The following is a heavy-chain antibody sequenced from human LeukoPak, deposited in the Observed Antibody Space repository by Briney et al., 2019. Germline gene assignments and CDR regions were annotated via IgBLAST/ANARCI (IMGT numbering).Heavy chain of an antibody. J-gene: IGHJ4*02. CDR1: GFTFSSYW. CDR2: INSDGSST. CDR3: AKGKASGWYIVDY. V-gene: IGHV3-74*01. Sequence: GSLRLSCAASGFTFSSYWMHWVRQAPGKGLVWVSHINSDGSSTTYADSVKGRFTISRDNAKNTLYLQMNSLRAEDTAVYYCAKGKASGWYIVDYWGQGTLVTVSS. D-gene: IGHD6-19*01.